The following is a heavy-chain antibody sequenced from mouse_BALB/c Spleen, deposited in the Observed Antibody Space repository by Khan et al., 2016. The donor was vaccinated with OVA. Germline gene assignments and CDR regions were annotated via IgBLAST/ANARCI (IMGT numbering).Heavy chain of an antibody. CDR1: GDSITSGF. D-gene: IGHD1-1*01. CDR2: VTYSGNT. J-gene: IGHJ4*01. Sequence: EVQLVESGPSLVKPSQTLSLTCSVTGDSITSGFWNWIRKFPGNKFEYMGYVTYSGNTYYNPSLKSRLFITRDTSKSQYYLQLNSVTTEDTATYFFAYSYSSWAMDYWGQGTLVTVSA. V-gene: IGHV3-8*02. CDR3: AYSYSSWAMDY.